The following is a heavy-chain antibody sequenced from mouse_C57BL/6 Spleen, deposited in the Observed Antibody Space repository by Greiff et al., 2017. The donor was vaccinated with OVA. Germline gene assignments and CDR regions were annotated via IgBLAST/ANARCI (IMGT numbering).Heavy chain of an antibody. V-gene: IGHV1-69*01. CDR1: GYTFTSYW. J-gene: IGHJ3*01. CDR2: IDPSYSYT. CDR3: ARYYSNYEGFAY. Sequence: QVQLQQPGAELVMPGASVKLPCKASGYTFTSYWMHWVKQRPGQGLEWIGEIDPSYSYTNYNQKFKGKSTLTVDKSSSTAYMQLSSLTSEDSAVYYCARYYSNYEGFAYWGQGTLVTVSA. D-gene: IGHD2-5*01.